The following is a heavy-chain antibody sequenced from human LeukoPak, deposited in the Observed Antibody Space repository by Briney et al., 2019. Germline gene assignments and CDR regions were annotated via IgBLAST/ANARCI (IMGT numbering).Heavy chain of an antibody. CDR3: AKDNGGSLDY. J-gene: IGHJ4*02. CDR2: ISGSGGST. CDR1: GFTFSSYG. V-gene: IGHV3-23*01. Sequence: GGTLRLSCAASGFTFSSYGMSWVRQAPGKGLEWVSAISGSGGSTYYADSVKGRFTISRDNSKNTLYLQMNSLRAEDTAVYYCAKDNGGSLDYWGQGTLVTVSS. D-gene: IGHD6-25*01.